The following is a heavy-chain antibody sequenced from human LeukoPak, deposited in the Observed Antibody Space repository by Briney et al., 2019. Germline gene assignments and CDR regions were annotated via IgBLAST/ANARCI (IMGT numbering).Heavy chain of an antibody. CDR1: GGSIYGYY. D-gene: IGHD1-14*01. V-gene: IGHV4-59*01. CDR2: IHYSGST. CDR3: ATERVRNHEVFEY. Sequence: SETLSLTCTVSGGSIYGYYWSWVRQPPGKGLEWIGYIHYSGSTDYSPSLKSRVTISVDSSKNQFSLKMTSVSATDTAIYYCATERVRNHEVFEYWRQGTLVTVSS. J-gene: IGHJ4*02.